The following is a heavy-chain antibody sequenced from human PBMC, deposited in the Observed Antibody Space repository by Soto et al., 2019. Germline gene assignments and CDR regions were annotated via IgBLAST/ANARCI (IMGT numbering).Heavy chain of an antibody. J-gene: IGHJ4*02. D-gene: IGHD6-19*01. Sequence: GGCLRLSCAASGFTFSSYSMNWVSQVPGKGLEWVSSISSISSYIYYADSGKGRFTISRDNAKNSLYLQMNSLRAEDTAVYYCARENGGSGFGDYWGQGTLVTVSS. CDR2: ISSISSYI. CDR1: GFTFSSYS. CDR3: ARENGGSGFGDY. V-gene: IGHV3-21*01.